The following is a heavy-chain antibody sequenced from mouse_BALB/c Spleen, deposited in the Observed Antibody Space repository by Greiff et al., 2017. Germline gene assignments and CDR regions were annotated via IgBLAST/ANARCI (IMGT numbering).Heavy chain of an antibody. CDR1: GFTFSSYG. V-gene: IGHV5-6*01. CDR3: ARDLFYDGYYWFAY. D-gene: IGHD2-3*01. CDR2: ISSGGSYT. Sequence: EVMLVESGGDLVKPGGSLKLSCAASGFTFSSYGMSWVRQTPDKRLEWVATISSGGSYTYYPDSVKGRFTISRDNAKNTLYLQMSSLKSEDTAMYYCARDLFYDGYYWFAYWGQGTLVTVSA. J-gene: IGHJ3*01.